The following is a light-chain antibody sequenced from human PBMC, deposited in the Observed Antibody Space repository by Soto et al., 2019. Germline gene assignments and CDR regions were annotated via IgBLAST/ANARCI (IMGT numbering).Light chain of an antibody. CDR2: NVS. Sequence: QSALTQPASVSGSPGQSITISCTGTSSDVGGYNYVSWYQQFPGKVPKLLIYNVSNRPSGVSNRFSGSKSGNTASLTISGLQAEDEADYFCTSSTSGSLYVFGTGTKLIVL. CDR3: TSSTSGSLYV. J-gene: IGLJ1*01. CDR1: SSDVGGYNY. V-gene: IGLV2-14*01.